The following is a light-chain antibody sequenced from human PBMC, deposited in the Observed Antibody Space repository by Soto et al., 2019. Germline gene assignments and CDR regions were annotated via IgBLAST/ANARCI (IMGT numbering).Light chain of an antibody. J-gene: IGLJ1*01. V-gene: IGLV3-25*02. Sequence: SYALTQPPSVSVSPGQTARITCSGDALPKKYAYWYQQKPGQAPVLVIYKDNERPSGIPERFSGSSSGATVTLTISGVQTEDEADYYCLSADSSGTYVFGSGTKVTV. CDR2: KDN. CDR3: LSADSSGTYV. CDR1: ALPKKY.